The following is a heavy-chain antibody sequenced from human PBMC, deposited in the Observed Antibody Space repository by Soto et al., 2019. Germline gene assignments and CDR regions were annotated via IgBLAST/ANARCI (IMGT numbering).Heavy chain of an antibody. D-gene: IGHD6-6*01. CDR3: ARDGKYRAARVCYYYGMDV. J-gene: IGHJ6*02. CDR2: ISYDGSNK. V-gene: IGHV3-30-3*01. CDR1: GFTFSSYA. Sequence: PGGSLRLSCAASGFTFSSYAMHWVRQAPGKGLEWVAVISYDGSNKYYADSVKGRFTISRDNSKNTLYLQMNSLRAEDTAVYYCARDGKYRAARVCYYYGMDVWGQGTTVTVSS.